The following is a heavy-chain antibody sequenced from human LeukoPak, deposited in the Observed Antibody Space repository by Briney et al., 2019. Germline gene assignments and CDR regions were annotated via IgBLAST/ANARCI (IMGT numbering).Heavy chain of an antibody. CDR3: ARDHYGYSSGSGFDC. V-gene: IGHV1-2*06. Sequence: ASVKVSCKASGYTFTGYYMHWVRQAPGQGLEWMGRINPNSGGTNYAQRFQGRVTMTRDTSISTAYMEQSRLRSDDTAVYYCARDHYGYSSGSGFDCWGQGILVTVSS. CDR1: GYTFTGYY. CDR2: INPNSGGT. D-gene: IGHD3-10*01. J-gene: IGHJ4*02.